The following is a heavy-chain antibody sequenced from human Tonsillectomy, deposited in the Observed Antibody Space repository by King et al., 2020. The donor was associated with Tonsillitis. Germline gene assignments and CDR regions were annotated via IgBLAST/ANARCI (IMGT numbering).Heavy chain of an antibody. CDR1: GFTFSSYG. CDR3: AKQLLYGSGGPNRGYYYYYGMDV. V-gene: IGHV3-30*18. CDR2: ISYDGSNK. Sequence: VQLVESGGGVVQPGRSLRLSCAASGFTFSSYGIHWVRQAPGKGLEWVAVISYDGSNKYYADSVKGRFTISRDNSKNTLYLQMNSLRAEDTAVYYCAKQLLYGSGGPNRGYYYYYGMDVWGQGTTVTVSS. D-gene: IGHD3-10*01. J-gene: IGHJ6*02.